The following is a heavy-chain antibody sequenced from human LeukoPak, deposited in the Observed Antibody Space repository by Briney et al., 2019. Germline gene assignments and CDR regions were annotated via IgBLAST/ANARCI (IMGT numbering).Heavy chain of an antibody. J-gene: IGHJ2*01. CDR1: GFTFRSYD. Sequence: GGSLRLSCAASGFTFRSYDMHWARQATGKGLEWVSGIGTAGEIYYPGSVKGRFTISRENAKNSLYLQMNSLRAGDTAVYYCARAAYSSTWYSRYFDLWGRGTLVTVSS. CDR3: ARAAYSSTWYSRYFDL. D-gene: IGHD6-13*01. V-gene: IGHV3-13*01. CDR2: IGTAGEI.